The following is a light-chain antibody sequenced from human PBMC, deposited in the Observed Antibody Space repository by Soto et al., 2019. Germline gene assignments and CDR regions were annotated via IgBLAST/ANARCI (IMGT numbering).Light chain of an antibody. CDR3: CSYAGSSTFYV. Sequence: QSALTQPASGTGFPGRSITISCTRTSSDVGSYNLVSWYQQHPGKAPKLMIYEVSKRPSGVSNRFSGSKSGNTASLTISGLQAEDEADYYCCSYAGSSTFYVFGTGTKVTVL. CDR2: EVS. J-gene: IGLJ1*01. CDR1: SSDVGSYNL. V-gene: IGLV2-23*02.